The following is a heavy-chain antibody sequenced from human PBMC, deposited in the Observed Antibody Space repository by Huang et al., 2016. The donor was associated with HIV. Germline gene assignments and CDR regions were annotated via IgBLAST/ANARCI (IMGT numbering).Heavy chain of an antibody. J-gene: IGHJ6*03. D-gene: IGHD4-17*01. CDR1: GYSLTELS. CDR2: FHREDGET. Sequence: VQLVQSGADVKLPGASVKVSCKVSGYSLTELSLHWVRQAPGKGLEWVGTFHREDGETIYEQKFQGRVTMTEDTSTDTSYMELSSLTSEDTAIYFCATGAETGENDYGYYYYMDVWGKGTTVIVSS. CDR3: ATGAETGENDYGYYYYMDV. V-gene: IGHV1-24*01.